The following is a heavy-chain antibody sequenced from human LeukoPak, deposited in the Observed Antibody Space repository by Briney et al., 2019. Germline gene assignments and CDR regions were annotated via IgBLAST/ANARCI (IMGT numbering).Heavy chain of an antibody. CDR1: GYSISSGYY. CDR3: AREERSGHW. Sequence: SETLSLTCTVSGYSISSGYYWGWIRQPPGKGLEWIGTIYPSGSTYYNPSLKSRVTISVDTSKNQFSLKLSSVTAADTAVFYCAREERSGHW. D-gene: IGHD1-1*01. V-gene: IGHV4-38-2*02. J-gene: IGHJ2*01. CDR2: IYPSGST.